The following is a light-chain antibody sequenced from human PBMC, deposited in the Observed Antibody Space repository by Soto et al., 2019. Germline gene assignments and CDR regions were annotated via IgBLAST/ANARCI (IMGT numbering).Light chain of an antibody. CDR1: QSVSSK. V-gene: IGKV3-15*01. J-gene: IGKJ4*01. CDR3: QQYNDWPPA. CDR2: GAS. Sequence: ETVMTQSPATLSLSPGERARLSCRASQSVSSKLVWYQQKPGQAPRFLIYGASTRATGIPARFRGSGSGTEFTLTIDSLQSEDFAVYYCQQYNDWPPAFGGGTKVDIK.